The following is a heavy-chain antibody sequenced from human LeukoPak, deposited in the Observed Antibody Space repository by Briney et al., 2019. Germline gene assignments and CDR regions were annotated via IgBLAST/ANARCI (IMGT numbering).Heavy chain of an antibody. Sequence: ETLSLTCAVYGGSFSGYYWSWVRQAPGRGLEWVSTISGRADSTYSADSVRGRFTIHRDSYKNTLSLQMDSLRAEDTAVYYCARSPLIRESYGDKIVKFDYWGQGTLVTVSS. V-gene: IGHV3-23*01. CDR2: ISGRADST. CDR3: ARSPLIRESYGDKIVKFDY. J-gene: IGHJ4*02. CDR1: GGSFSGYY. D-gene: IGHD4-17*01.